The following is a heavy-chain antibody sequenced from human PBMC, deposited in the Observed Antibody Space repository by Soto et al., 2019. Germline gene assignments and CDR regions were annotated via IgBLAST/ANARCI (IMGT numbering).Heavy chain of an antibody. D-gene: IGHD3-10*01. CDR3: AEVTMVRGVN. J-gene: IGHJ4*02. V-gene: IGHV4-34*01. CDR2: INHSGST. CDR1: GGSFSGYY. Sequence: PLETLSLTCAVYGGSFSGYYWSWIRQPPGKGLEWIGEINHSGSTNYNPSLKSRVTISVDTSKNQFSLKLSSVTAADTAVYYCAEVTMVRGVNWGQGTLVTVSS.